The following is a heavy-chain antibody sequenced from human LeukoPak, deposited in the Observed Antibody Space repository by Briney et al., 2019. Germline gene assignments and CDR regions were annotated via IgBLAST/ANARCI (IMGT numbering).Heavy chain of an antibody. CDR3: VREAGYCAPVCVKTNWFDP. V-gene: IGHV3-53*01. J-gene: IGHJ5*02. D-gene: IGHD2-15*01. Sequence: PWGTLSLNCAAYGFPFSSHGWIWMRQRQGKGLEWVAVISNGKTYYADSVRSRFAISRDDSTNTVYLHMNSLRDEDTALYHCVREAGYCAPVCVKTNWFDPWGQGTLVTVSS. CDR1: GFPFSSHG. CDR2: ISNGKT.